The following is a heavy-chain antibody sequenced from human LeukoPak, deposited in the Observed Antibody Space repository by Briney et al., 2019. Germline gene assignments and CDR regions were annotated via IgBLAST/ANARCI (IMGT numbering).Heavy chain of an antibody. CDR2: INPNSGGT. CDR1: GYTFTGYY. Sequence: GASVKVSCKASGYTFTGYYMHWVRQAPGQGLEWMGWINPNSGGTSYAQKFQGRVTMTRDTSISTAYMELSRLRSDDTAVYYCARDSGTVNWFDPWGQGTLVTVSS. CDR3: ARDSGTVNWFDP. D-gene: IGHD1-1*01. V-gene: IGHV1-2*02. J-gene: IGHJ5*02.